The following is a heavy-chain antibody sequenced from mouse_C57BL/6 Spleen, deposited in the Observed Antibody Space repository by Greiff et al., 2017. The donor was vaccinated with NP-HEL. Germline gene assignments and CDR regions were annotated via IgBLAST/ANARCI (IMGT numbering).Heavy chain of an antibody. Sequence: QVHVKQSGAELVKPGASVKISCKASGYTFTDYYINWVKQRPGQGLEWIGKIGPGSGSTYYNEKFKGKATLTADKSSSTACMQLSSLTSEDSAVYFGAREEKIYYYGSSYRFAYWGQGTLVTVSA. CDR1: GYTFTDYY. J-gene: IGHJ3*01. V-gene: IGHV1-77*01. D-gene: IGHD1-1*01. CDR3: AREEKIYYYGSSYRFAY. CDR2: IGPGSGST.